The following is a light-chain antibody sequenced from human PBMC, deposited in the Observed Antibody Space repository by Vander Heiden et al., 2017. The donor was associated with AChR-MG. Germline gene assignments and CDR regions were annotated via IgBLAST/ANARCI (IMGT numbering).Light chain of an antibody. CDR2: AAS. CDR3: QQSYSTSVT. J-gene: IGKJ2*01. CDR1: QSISSY. Sequence: DIQMTQSPSSLSASVGDRVTITCRASQSISSYLNWYHQKPGKAPKLLIYAASSLQSWVPSRFSGSGSGTDFTLTISSLQPEDFATYYCQQSYSTSVTFGQGSKLEIK. V-gene: IGKV1-39*01.